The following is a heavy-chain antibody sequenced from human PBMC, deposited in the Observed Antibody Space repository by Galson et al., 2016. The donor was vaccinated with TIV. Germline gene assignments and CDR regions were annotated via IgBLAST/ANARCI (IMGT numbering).Heavy chain of an antibody. J-gene: IGHJ4*02. CDR3: ARGGTATTPPGFDF. V-gene: IGHV4-59*01. D-gene: IGHD4-17*01. Sequence: LSLTCTVSGASIDSYYWNWIRQPPGKGLEWIGYMFYTGSHNYNPSLKSRVTISPDTSKNQFSLKLTSVTAADTAVYYCARGGTATTPPGFDFWGQGSLVAVSS. CDR1: GASIDSYY. CDR2: MFYTGSH.